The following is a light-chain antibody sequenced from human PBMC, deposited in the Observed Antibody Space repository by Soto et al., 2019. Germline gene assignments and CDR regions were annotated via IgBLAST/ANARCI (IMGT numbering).Light chain of an antibody. Sequence: DIQMTQSPATLSASVGDRVTITCRASQTISRWMTWYKQKPGKAPKLLIYEASSLESGVPSRLSGSGSGTEFTLTISRMAPEDFAVYYCQQYGSSGTFGQGTKVDIK. CDR3: QQYGSSGT. CDR2: EAS. V-gene: IGKV1-5*01. J-gene: IGKJ1*01. CDR1: QTISRW.